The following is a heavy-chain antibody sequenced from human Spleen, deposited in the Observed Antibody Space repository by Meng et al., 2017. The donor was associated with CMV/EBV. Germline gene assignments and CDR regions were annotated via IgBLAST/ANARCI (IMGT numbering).Heavy chain of an antibody. CDR2: IYYSGST. Sequence: SETLSLTCTVSGGSISSGDYYWSWIRQPPGKGLEWIGYIYYSGSTYYNPSLKSRVTISLDMSKSQFSLGLTSVTAADTAVYYCARDSSGWYDGYFDSWGQGTLVTVSS. V-gene: IGHV4-30-4*08. CDR1: GGSISSGDYY. D-gene: IGHD6-19*01. J-gene: IGHJ4*02. CDR3: ARDSSGWYDGYFDS.